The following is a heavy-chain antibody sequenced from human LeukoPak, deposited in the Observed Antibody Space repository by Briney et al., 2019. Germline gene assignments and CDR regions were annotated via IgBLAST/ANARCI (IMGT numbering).Heavy chain of an antibody. J-gene: IGHJ4*02. CDR1: GGSISSYF. Sequence: SETLSLTCTVSGGSISSYFWSWIRQPAGKGLEWTGRIYSSGSTNYQSSLKSRVTMSVDTSKNQFSLKLNSVTAADTAVYYCARSSGSFTSFDYWGQGTLVTVSS. CDR3: ARSSGSFTSFDY. D-gene: IGHD1-26*01. V-gene: IGHV4-4*07. CDR2: IYSSGST.